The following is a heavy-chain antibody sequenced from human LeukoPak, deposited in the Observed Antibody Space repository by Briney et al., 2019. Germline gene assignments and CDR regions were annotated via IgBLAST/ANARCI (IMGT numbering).Heavy chain of an antibody. J-gene: IGHJ3*02. Sequence: PSETLSHTCAVYGGSFSGYYWSWIRQPPGKGLEWIGEINHSGSTNYNPSLKSRVTISVDTSKNQFSLKLSSVTAADTAVYYCARDPRETYYYDSSGYEGDAFDIWGQGTMVTVSS. CDR2: INHSGST. CDR3: ARDPRETYYYDSSGYEGDAFDI. D-gene: IGHD3-22*01. V-gene: IGHV4-34*01. CDR1: GGSFSGYY.